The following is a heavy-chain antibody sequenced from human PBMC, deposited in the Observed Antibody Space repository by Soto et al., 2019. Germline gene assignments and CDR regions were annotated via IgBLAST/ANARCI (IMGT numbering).Heavy chain of an antibody. CDR1: GGSISSYY. Sequence: SETLSLTCTVSGGSISSYYWSWIRQPPGKGLEWIGYIYYSGSTNYNPSLKSRVTISVDTSKNQFSLKLSSVTAADTAVYYCARSEEAPRYFDWFTWGQGTLVTVSS. CDR2: IYYSGST. V-gene: IGHV4-59*08. D-gene: IGHD3-9*01. CDR3: ARSEEAPRYFDWFT. J-gene: IGHJ5*02.